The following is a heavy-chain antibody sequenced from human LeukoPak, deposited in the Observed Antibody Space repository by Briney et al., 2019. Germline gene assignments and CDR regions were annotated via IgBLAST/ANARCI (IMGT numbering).Heavy chain of an antibody. Sequence: GGSLRLSCAASGFTFSSYWMSWVRQAPGKGLEWVSDINKNGSDKYYVDSVKGRFTISRDNAKNSLYLQMNSLIDEDTAVYYCAREEYDILTCYYTFDYWGQGTLVTVSS. CDR1: GFTFSSYW. J-gene: IGHJ4*02. CDR2: INKNGSDK. D-gene: IGHD3-9*01. CDR3: AREEYDILTCYYTFDY. V-gene: IGHV3-7*03.